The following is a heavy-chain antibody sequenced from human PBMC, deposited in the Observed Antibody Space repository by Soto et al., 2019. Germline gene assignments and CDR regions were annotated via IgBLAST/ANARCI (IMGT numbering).Heavy chain of an antibody. Sequence: QGQLVQSGAEVKKPGASVKVSCKTSTYDINWVRQAPGQGLEGVGYIIFDSDDTGNAQKFQGRVTLTGDTSISTAYMELSGLTSEDTAIYYCAAYQQGAGFTKWGQGTLVNVSS. CDR2: IIFDSDDT. V-gene: IGHV1-8*01. J-gene: IGHJ4*02. CDR1: TYD. D-gene: IGHD2-21*01. CDR3: AAYQQGAGFTK.